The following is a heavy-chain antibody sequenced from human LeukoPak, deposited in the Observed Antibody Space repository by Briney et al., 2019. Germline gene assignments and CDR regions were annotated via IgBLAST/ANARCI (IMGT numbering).Heavy chain of an antibody. CDR1: GGTFSSYA. D-gene: IGHD1-14*01. CDR2: IIPIFGTA. Sequence: SVTVSCMASGGTFSSYAISWVRQAPGQGLEWMGGIIPIFGTANYAQKFQGRVTITTDESTSTAYMELSSLRSEDTAVYYCASVTRTAYYYMDVWGKGTTVTVSS. V-gene: IGHV1-69*05. J-gene: IGHJ6*03. CDR3: ASVTRTAYYYMDV.